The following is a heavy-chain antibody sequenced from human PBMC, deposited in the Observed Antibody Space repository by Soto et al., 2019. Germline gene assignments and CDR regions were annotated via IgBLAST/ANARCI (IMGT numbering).Heavy chain of an antibody. V-gene: IGHV4-39*01. CDR1: GDSISGSGYY. D-gene: IGHD3-10*01. CDR3: ARGVWFGELWYYYYGMDV. Sequence: SETRSLTCRVSGDSISGSGYYGGGIRQPPGKGLEWIGSMYYSGIAYYNPSLKSRVTISVDTSKNQFSLKLSSVTAADTAVYYCARGVWFGELWYYYYGMDVWGQGTTVTVSS. J-gene: IGHJ6*02. CDR2: MYYSGIA.